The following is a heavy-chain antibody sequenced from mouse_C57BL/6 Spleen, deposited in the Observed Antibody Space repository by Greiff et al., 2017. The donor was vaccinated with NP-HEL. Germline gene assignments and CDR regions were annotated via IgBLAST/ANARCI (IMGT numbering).Heavy chain of an antibody. CDR2: IDPETGGT. D-gene: IGHD1-1*01. CDR1: GYTFTDYE. V-gene: IGHV1-15*01. Sequence: QVQLQQSGAELVRPGASVTLSCKASGYTFTDYEMHWVKQTPVHGLEWIGAIDPETGGTAYNQKFKGKAILTADKSSSTAYMELRSLTSEDSAVYYCTRRGIYYGSRYCDYWGQGTTLTVSS. J-gene: IGHJ2*01. CDR3: TRRGIYYGSRYCDY.